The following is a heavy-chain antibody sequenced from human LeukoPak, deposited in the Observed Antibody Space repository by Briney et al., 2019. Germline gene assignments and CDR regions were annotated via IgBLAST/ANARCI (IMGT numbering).Heavy chain of an antibody. V-gene: IGHV4-59*01. CDR1: GGSISSYY. CDR2: IYYSGST. J-gene: IGHJ4*02. CDR3: ARDNDIGLIDY. Sequence: KTSETLSLTCTVSGGSISSYYWSWIRQPPGKGLEWIGYIYYSGSTNYNPSLKSRVTISVDTSKNQFSLKLSSVTAADTAVYYCARDNDIGLIDYWGQGTLVTVSS. D-gene: IGHD1-1*01.